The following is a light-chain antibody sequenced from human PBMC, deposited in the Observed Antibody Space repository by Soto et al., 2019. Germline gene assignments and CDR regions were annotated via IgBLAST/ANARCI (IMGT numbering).Light chain of an antibody. J-gene: IGKJ1*01. Sequence: DIQMTQSPSTLSASVGDRVTITCRASQSITNYLAWYQQKVDKAPKLLIYEASTLQRGVPSRFSGSGSGTEFTLTISSLQPDDFATYYCQQYNSYSRTFDQGTKVEIK. V-gene: IGKV1-5*03. CDR3: QQYNSYSRT. CDR2: EAS. CDR1: QSITNY.